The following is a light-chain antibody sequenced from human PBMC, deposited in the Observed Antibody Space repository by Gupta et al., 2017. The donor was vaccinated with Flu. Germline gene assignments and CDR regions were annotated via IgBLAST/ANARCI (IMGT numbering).Light chain of an antibody. CDR2: GNS. V-gene: IGLV1-40*01. J-gene: IGLJ1*01. CDR3: QSYDSSLSGRYV. CDR1: IGAGYD. Sequence: QSVLTQPPSVSGAPGQRVTISNIGAGYDVHWYQQLPGKAPKLLIYGNSNRPSGVPDRFSGSKSGTSASLAITGLQAEDEADYYCQSYDSSLSGRYVFGTGTKVTVL.